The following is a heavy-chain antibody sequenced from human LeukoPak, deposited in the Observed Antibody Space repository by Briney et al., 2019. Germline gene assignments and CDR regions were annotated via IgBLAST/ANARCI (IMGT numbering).Heavy chain of an antibody. CDR3: AKDEMFYSAWYFEY. Sequence: QPGGSLRLSCAASGFTFSSYGMHWVRQAPGKGLEWVAFIRSDGSIKYYTESVKGRFTISRDNSKNTLYLQMNSLRPEDTAVYYCAKDEMFYSAWYFEYWGQGTLVTVSS. CDR1: GFTFSSYG. V-gene: IGHV3-30*02. D-gene: IGHD6-19*01. CDR2: IRSDGSIK. J-gene: IGHJ4*02.